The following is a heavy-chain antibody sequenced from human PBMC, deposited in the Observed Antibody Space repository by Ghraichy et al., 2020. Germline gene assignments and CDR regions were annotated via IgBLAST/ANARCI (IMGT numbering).Heavy chain of an antibody. J-gene: IGHJ4*02. V-gene: IGHV2-5*01. CDR3: AHSDSSGDFDY. Sequence: QTLSLTCTFSGFSLSTSGVGVGWIRQPPGKALEWLALIYWNDDKRYSPSLKSRLTITKDTSKNQVVLTMTNMDPVDTATYYCAHSDSSGDFDYWGQGTLVTVSS. D-gene: IGHD6-19*01. CDR1: GFSLSTSGVG. CDR2: IYWNDDK.